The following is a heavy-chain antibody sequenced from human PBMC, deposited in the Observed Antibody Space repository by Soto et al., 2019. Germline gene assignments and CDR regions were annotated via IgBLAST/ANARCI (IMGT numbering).Heavy chain of an antibody. Sequence: EVQALDSGGGLVQPGGSQRLSCEASGVTFSNYAMSWVRQAPGKGLEWVSTISATGSTLYADSVKGRFTISRDNSKNTVYLQMNFLRAEDTAVYYCAKGSNKWAVAQRGYFDYWGQGTLVTVSS. CDR1: GVTFSNYA. V-gene: IGHV3-23*01. J-gene: IGHJ4*02. D-gene: IGHD6-19*01. CDR3: AKGSNKWAVAQRGYFDY. CDR2: ISATGST.